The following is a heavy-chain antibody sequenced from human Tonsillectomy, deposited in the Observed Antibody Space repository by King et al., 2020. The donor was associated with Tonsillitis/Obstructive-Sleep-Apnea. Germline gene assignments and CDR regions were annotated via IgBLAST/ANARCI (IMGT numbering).Heavy chain of an antibody. J-gene: IGHJ4*02. CDR3: ARVRGSHCYDY. V-gene: IGHV3-7*01. D-gene: IGHD2-15*01. CDR1: EFTFSSYW. Sequence: VQLVESGGGLVQPGGSLRHSCAASEFTFSSYWMTWVRQAPGKGLEWVANIKQDGSEKYYVDSVKGRFTISRDNAKNSLYLQMNSLRAEDTAVYYCARVRGSHCYDYWGQGTLVTVSS. CDR2: IKQDGSEK.